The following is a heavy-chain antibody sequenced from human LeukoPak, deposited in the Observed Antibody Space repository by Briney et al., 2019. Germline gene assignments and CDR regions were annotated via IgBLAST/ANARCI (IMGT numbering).Heavy chain of an antibody. J-gene: IGHJ4*02. CDR2: ISSSSSTI. V-gene: IGHV3-48*01. Sequence: PGGSLRLSCAASGLTFSSYSMNWVRQAPGKGLEWVSYISSSSSTIYYADSVKGRFTISRDNAKNSLYLQMNSLRAEDTAVYYCARDLKLGILGYWGQGTLVTVSS. D-gene: IGHD7-27*01. CDR1: GLTFSSYS. CDR3: ARDLKLGILGY.